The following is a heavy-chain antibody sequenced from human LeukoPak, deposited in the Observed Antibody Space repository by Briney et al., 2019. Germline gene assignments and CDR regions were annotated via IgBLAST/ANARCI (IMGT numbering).Heavy chain of an antibody. D-gene: IGHD2-15*01. J-gene: IGHJ4*02. CDR3: ARTGMVGAADY. CDR1: GGSISTSDYN. CDR2: MNYSGNT. V-gene: IGHV4-39*01. Sequence: SETLSLTCTVSGGSISTSDYNWGCIRQPPGKGLEWIGSMNYSGNTYYNPSLKSRVPISVDTSKNQFSLKLSSVTAADTAVYYCARTGMVGAADYWGEGTLVTVSS.